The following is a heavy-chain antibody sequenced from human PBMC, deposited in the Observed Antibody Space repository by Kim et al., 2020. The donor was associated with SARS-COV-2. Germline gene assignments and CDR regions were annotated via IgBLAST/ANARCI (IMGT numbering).Heavy chain of an antibody. CDR1: GGSISSYY. CDR3: ARAGKLGLDY. CDR2: IYYSGST. D-gene: IGHD7-27*01. Sequence: SETLSLTCTVSGGSISSYYWSWIRQPPGKGLEWIGDIYYSGSTNYNPSLKSRVTISVDTSKNQFSLKLSSVTAADTAVYYCARAGKLGLDYWGQGTLVTVSS. J-gene: IGHJ4*02. V-gene: IGHV4-59*13.